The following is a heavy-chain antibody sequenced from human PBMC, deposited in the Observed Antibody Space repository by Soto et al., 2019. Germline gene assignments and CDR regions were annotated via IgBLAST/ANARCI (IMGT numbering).Heavy chain of an antibody. CDR2: ISYDGSNK. CDR3: ARVGIPRKRYYYYGMDV. D-gene: IGHD6-13*01. V-gene: IGHV3-30-3*01. CDR1: GFTFSSYA. J-gene: IGHJ6*02. Sequence: GGSLRLSCAASGFTFSSYAMHWVRQAPGKGLEWVAVISYDGSNKYYADSVKGRFTISRDNSKNTLYLQMNSLRAEDTAVYYCARVGIPRKRYYYYGMDVWGQGTTVTVSS.